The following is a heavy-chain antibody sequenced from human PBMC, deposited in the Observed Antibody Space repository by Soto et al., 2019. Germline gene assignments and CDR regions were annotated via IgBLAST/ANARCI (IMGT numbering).Heavy chain of an antibody. J-gene: IGHJ4*02. D-gene: IGHD3-22*01. CDR2: INPSGGST. CDR1: GYTFTSYY. V-gene: IGHV1-46*01. Sequence: ASVKVSCKAPGYTFTSYYMHWVRQAPGQGLEWMGIINPSGGSTSYAQKFQGRVTMTRDTSTSTVYMELSSLRSEDTAVYYCARDLGDYYDSSGYPFDYWGQGTPVTVSP. CDR3: ARDLGDYYDSSGYPFDY.